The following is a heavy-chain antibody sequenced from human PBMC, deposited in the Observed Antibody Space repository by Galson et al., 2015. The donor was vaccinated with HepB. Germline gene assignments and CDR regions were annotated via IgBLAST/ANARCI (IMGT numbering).Heavy chain of an antibody. D-gene: IGHD4/OR15-4a*01. CDR1: GYTFTTNG. CDR3: ARDRDYRFDY. CDR2: ISANSGNT. Sequence: SVKVSCKASGYTFTTNGISWVRQAPGQGLEWMGWISANSGNTKYAQNLQGRVTLTRDTSTSTAYLELRNLRFDDTAAYYCARDRDYRFDYWGQGTLVTVSS. V-gene: IGHV1-18*04. J-gene: IGHJ4*02.